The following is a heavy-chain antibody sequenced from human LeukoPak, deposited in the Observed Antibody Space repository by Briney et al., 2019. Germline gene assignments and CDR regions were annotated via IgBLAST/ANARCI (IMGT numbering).Heavy chain of an antibody. V-gene: IGHV1-2*02. D-gene: IGHD1-1*01. J-gene: IGHJ5*02. CDR1: GYTFTGYY. CDR3: ARGLDPREFDP. CDR2: INPNSGGT. Sequence: GASMKVFCKASGYTFTGYYMHWVRPAPGQGLGWMGWINPNSGGTNYAQKFQGRVTMTRDTSISTAYMELSRLRSDDTAVYYCARGLDPREFDPWGQGTLVTVSS.